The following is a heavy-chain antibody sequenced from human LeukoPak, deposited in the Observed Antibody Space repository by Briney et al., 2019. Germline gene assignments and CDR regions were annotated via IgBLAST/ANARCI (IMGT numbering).Heavy chain of an antibody. CDR2: INPSGGST. D-gene: IGHD6-19*01. V-gene: IGHV1-46*01. CDR3: ARDIAVAGLPLLYGMDV. CDR1: GYTFTGYY. J-gene: IGHJ6*02. Sequence: ASVKVSCKASGYTFTGYYMHWVRQAPGQGLEWMGIINPSGGSTSYAQKFQGRVTMTRDTSTSTVYMELSSLRSEDTAVYYCARDIAVAGLPLLYGMDVWGQGTTVTVSS.